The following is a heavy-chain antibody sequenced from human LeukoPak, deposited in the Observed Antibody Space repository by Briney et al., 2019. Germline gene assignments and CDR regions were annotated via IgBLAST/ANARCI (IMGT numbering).Heavy chain of an antibody. CDR3: ARDDYGDSIYYYYGMDV. V-gene: IGHV4-39*07. D-gene: IGHD4-17*01. J-gene: IGHJ6*02. CDR1: GGSISSSSYY. Sequence: SETLSLTCTVSGGSISSSSYYWGWIRQPPGKGLEWIGSIYYSGSTYYNPSLKSRVTISVDTSKNQFSLKLSSVTAADTAVYYCARDDYGDSIYYYYGMDVWGQGTTVTVSS. CDR2: IYYSGST.